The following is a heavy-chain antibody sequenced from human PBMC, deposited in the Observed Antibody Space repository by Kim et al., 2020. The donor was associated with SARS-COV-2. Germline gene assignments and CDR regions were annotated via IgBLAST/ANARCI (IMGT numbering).Heavy chain of an antibody. V-gene: IGHV3-7*04. D-gene: IGHD2-8*01. Sequence: GGSLRLSCAASGFTFSSNWMNWVRQAPGKGLEWVANIRQDVSEKSYVDSVKGRFTISRDNAKNSLYLQMSSLRAEDTAVYYCVGVSQMAHGGQGTLVTVS. CDR1: GFTFSSNW. CDR2: IRQDVSEK. J-gene: IGHJ4*02. CDR3: VGVSQMAH.